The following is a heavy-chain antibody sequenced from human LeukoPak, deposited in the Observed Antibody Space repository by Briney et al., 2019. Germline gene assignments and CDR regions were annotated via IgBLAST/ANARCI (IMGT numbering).Heavy chain of an antibody. J-gene: IGHJ4*02. D-gene: IGHD3-10*01. Sequence: SVKVSCKASGGTFSSYAISWVRQAPGQGLEWMGGIIPIFGTANYAQKFQGRVTITADKSTSTAYMELSSLRSEDTAVYYCARAPEMVRYFDYWGQGTLVTVSS. CDR3: ARAPEMVRYFDY. CDR1: GGTFSSYA. V-gene: IGHV1-69*06. CDR2: IIPIFGTA.